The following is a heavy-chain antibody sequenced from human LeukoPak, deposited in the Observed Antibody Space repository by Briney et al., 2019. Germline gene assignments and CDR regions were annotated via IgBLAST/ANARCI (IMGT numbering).Heavy chain of an antibody. V-gene: IGHV3-11*01. CDR3: AKRRDYYGSGSNGLDV. D-gene: IGHD3-10*01. CDR1: GFTFSDYH. J-gene: IGHJ6*02. Sequence: GGSLRLSCAVSGFTFSDYHMSWTRQAPGKGLEWVSYISSGGSTISHADSVKGRFTISRDNSKNTLYLQMNSLRAEDTAVYYCAKRRDYYGSGSNGLDVWGQGTPVTVSS. CDR2: ISSGGSTI.